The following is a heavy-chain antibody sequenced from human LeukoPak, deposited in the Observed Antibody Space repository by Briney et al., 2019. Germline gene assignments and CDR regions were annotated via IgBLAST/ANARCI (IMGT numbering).Heavy chain of an antibody. J-gene: IGHJ6*03. CDR3: ARGLHRGAVYYYMDV. V-gene: IGHV1-8*03. Sequence: GASVKVSCKASGYNYLNYDINWVRQAPGQGLEWMGWMNPNSGNTGYAQKFQGRVTITRNTSISTAYMELSSLRSEDTAVYYCARGLHRGAVYYYMDVWGKGTTVTVSS. D-gene: IGHD1-14*01. CDR2: MNPNSGNT. CDR1: GYNYLNYD.